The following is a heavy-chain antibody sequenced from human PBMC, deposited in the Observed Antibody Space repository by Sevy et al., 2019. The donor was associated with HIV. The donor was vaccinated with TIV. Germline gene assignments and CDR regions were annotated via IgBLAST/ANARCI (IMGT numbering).Heavy chain of an antibody. J-gene: IGHJ5*02. Sequence: GGSLRLSCAASGFTFSSYAMHWVRQAPGKGLEWVADIIYDGSKKYYADSVKGRFTISRDNSKNTLYLQLNSLRAEDTAIYYCARGQHDYAGNVRTGWFDPWGQGTLVTVSS. V-gene: IGHV3-30*04. CDR1: GFTFSSYA. CDR2: IIYDGSKK. D-gene: IGHD4-17*01. CDR3: ARGQHDYAGNVRTGWFDP.